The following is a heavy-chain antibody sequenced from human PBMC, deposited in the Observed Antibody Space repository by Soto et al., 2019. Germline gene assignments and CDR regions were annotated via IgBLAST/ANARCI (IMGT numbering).Heavy chain of an antibody. CDR2: ISAYNGKT. V-gene: IGHV1-18*01. CDR3: ARDLVVEMAATLPTLPFDL. J-gene: IGHJ2*01. Sequence: QVQLVQSGAEVKKPGASVKVSCKASGYTFTSYGISWVRQAPGQGLEWMGWISAYNGKTNYAQKRQGRVTMTTDTSTSTAYMGLRSLRSDDTDVYYCARDLVVEMAATLPTLPFDLWGRGTLVTVSS. CDR1: GYTFTSYG. D-gene: IGHD6-19*01.